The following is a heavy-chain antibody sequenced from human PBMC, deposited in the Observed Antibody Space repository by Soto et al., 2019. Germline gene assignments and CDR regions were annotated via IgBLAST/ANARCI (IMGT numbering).Heavy chain of an antibody. CDR2: IYWDDGI. Sequence: QITLKESGPTLVKPTQTLTLTCTFSGFSLSTSGVGVGWIRQPPGKALEWLAPIYWDDGIYYSPSLKSRLTVTKDTSKNQVVLTMTNMDPVDTATYYCAHRPSGNAMRRFDPWGQGTLVTVSS. J-gene: IGHJ5*02. V-gene: IGHV2-5*02. CDR3: AHRPSGNAMRRFDP. CDR1: GFSLSTSGVG. D-gene: IGHD5-12*01.